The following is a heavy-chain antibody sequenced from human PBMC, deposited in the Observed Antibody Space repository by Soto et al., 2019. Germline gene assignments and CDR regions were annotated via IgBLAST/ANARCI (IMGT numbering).Heavy chain of an antibody. D-gene: IGHD6-13*01. CDR1: GGTFSSYA. CDR2: IIPIFGTA. CDR3: ARGDEGPAAGLLCPFDP. J-gene: IGHJ5*02. Sequence: QVQLVQSGAEVKKPGSSVKVSCKASGGTFSSYAISWVRQAPGQGLEWMGGIIPIFGTANYAQKFQGRVTITADESTSTAYMELSSLRSEDTAVYYCARGDEGPAAGLLCPFDPWGQGTLVTVSS. V-gene: IGHV1-69*12.